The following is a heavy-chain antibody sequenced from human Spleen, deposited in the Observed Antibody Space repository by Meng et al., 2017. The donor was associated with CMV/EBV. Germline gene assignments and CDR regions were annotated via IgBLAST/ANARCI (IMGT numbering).Heavy chain of an antibody. CDR1: GGTFSSYA. D-gene: IGHD6-19*01. V-gene: IGHV1-2*02. CDR3: AREVGIQVAGTATPEYYYGLDV. J-gene: IGHJ6*02. CDR2: INPNSGTT. Sequence: GESLKISCKASGGTFSSYAISWVRQAPGHGLEWMGFINPNSGTTNYAQKFQGRVTMTRDTSIGTAYMELSSLKSNDTAVYYCAREVGIQVAGTATPEYYYGLDVWGLGTTVTVSS.